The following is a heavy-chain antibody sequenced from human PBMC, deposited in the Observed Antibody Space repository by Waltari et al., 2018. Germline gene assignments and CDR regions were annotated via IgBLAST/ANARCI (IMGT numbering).Heavy chain of an antibody. V-gene: IGHV2-5*02. Sequence: QIPLKESGPTLMKHTQTLTLTCTFSGFSLSTSGVGVGWIRQPPGKPLAWLALSYWDDDKRYSPSLKSRLTITKDTSKNQVVLTMTNMDPVDTATYYCAHRRAGYCSGGSCYSVRWFDPWGQGTLVTVSS. CDR1: GFSLSTSGVG. CDR3: AHRRAGYCSGGSCYSVRWFDP. CDR2: SYWDDDK. D-gene: IGHD2-15*01. J-gene: IGHJ5*02.